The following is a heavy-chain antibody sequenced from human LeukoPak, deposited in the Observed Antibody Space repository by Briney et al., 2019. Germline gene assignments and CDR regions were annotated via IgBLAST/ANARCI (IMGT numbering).Heavy chain of an antibody. CDR3: ARSKLELPRFDY. V-gene: IGHV4-30-4*08. CDR1: GGSISSGDYY. J-gene: IGHJ4*02. Sequence: PSQTLSLTCTVSGGSISSGDYYWSWIRQPPGKGLEWIGYIYYSGSTYYNPSLKSRVTISVDTSKNQFSLKLSSVTAADTAVYYCARSKLELPRFDYWGQGTLVTVSS. CDR2: IYYSGST. D-gene: IGHD1-7*01.